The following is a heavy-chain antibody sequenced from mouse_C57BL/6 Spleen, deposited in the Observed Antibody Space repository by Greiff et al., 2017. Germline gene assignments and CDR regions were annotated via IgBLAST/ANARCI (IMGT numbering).Heavy chain of an antibody. CDR1: GFNIKDYY. Sequence: EVKLQESGAELVRPGASVKLSCTASGFNIKDYYMHWVKQRPEQGLEWIGRIDPEDGDTEYAPKFQGKATMTADTASNTAYLQLSSLTSEDTAVYDCTTKDSSGYVYYYAMDYWGQGTSVTVSS. CDR3: TTKDSSGYVYYYAMDY. CDR2: IDPEDGDT. D-gene: IGHD3-2*02. V-gene: IGHV14-1*01. J-gene: IGHJ4*01.